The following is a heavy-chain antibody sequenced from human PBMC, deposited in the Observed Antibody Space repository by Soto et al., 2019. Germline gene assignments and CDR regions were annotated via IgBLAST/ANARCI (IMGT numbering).Heavy chain of an antibody. V-gene: IGHV4-59*01. J-gene: IGHJ4*02. CDR2: TYASGSP. CDR3: ARGVGSSPPRY. CDR1: GGSISVYY. D-gene: IGHD1-26*01. Sequence: SETLSLTCTISGGSISVYYWSWVRQPPGHELEWIGYTYASGSPYYNPSLRSRVTISADTSKNQISLKLTSPTAADTAVNYCARGVGSSPPRYWGRGTLVTVSS.